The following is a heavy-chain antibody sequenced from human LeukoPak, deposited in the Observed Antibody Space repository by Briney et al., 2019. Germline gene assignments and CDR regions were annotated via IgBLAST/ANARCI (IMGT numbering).Heavy chain of an antibody. CDR1: GGTFSSYA. CDR2: IIPIFGTA. Sequence: SVKVSCKASGGTFSSYAISWVRQAPGQGLEWMGGIIPIFGTANYAQKFQGRVTITADESTSTAYMELSSLRSEDTAVYYCATLGVVPAAHIDYWGQGTLVSVSS. J-gene: IGHJ4*02. CDR3: ATLGVVPAAHIDY. V-gene: IGHV1-69*01. D-gene: IGHD2-2*01.